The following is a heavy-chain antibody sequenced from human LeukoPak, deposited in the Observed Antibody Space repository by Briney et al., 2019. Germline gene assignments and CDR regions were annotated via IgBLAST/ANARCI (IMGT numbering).Heavy chain of an antibody. CDR3: ARGPPFDY. J-gene: IGHJ4*02. CDR2: TYYRSKWLN. CDR1: GDSVSRNTAA. V-gene: IGHV6-1*01. Sequence: SETLSLTCAISGDSVSRNTAAWNWIRQSPSRGLEWLGRTYYRSKWLNDYALSVKSRIIVNPDTSKNQFSLQLMSVTPDDTAVYYCARGPPFDYWGQGILDTVSS.